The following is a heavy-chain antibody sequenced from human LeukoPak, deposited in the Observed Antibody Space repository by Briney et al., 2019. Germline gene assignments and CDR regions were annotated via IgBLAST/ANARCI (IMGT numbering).Heavy chain of an antibody. Sequence: GASVKVSCKASGYTFTSYGISWVRQAPGQGLEWMGWISAYNGNTNYAQKLQGRVTMTTDTSTSTAYMELGSLRSDDTAVYYCARDGPYYYDSSGYYRFDYWGQGTLVTVSS. J-gene: IGHJ4*02. CDR2: ISAYNGNT. V-gene: IGHV1-18*01. CDR3: ARDGPYYYDSSGYYRFDY. CDR1: GYTFTSYG. D-gene: IGHD3-22*01.